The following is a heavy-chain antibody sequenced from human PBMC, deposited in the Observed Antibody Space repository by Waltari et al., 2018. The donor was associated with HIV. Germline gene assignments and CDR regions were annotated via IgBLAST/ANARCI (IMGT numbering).Heavy chain of an antibody. CDR2: INHSGST. CDR3: ARGTHYYDSSGYLYYFDY. V-gene: IGHV4-34*01. J-gene: IGHJ4*02. D-gene: IGHD3-22*01. Sequence: QVQLQQWCAGLLKPSETLSLTCAVYGVSFSGYYWSWIRQPPGKGLEWIGEINHSGSTNYNPSLESRVTISVDTSKNQFSLKLSSVTAADTAVYYCARGTHYYDSSGYLYYFDYWGQGTLVTVSS. CDR1: GVSFSGYY.